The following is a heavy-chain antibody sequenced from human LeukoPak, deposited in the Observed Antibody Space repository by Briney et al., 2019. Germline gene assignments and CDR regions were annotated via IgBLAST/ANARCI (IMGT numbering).Heavy chain of an antibody. CDR3: GKGRTGYSYGYGIDS. J-gene: IGHJ4*02. CDR1: GFTFSSYS. Sequence: GGSLRLSCAASGFTFSSYSMNWVRQAPGKGLEWVSYISSSSSSRYYAESVKGRFTISRDNAKNSLYLQMNSLRAEDTAVYYCGKGRTGYSYGYGIDSWGQGTLVTVSS. D-gene: IGHD5-18*01. V-gene: IGHV3-48*01. CDR2: ISSSSSSR.